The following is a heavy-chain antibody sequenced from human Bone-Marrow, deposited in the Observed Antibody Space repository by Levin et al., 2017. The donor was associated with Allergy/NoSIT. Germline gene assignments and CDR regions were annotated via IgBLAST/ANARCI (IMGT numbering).Heavy chain of an antibody. CDR1: GFTFSSYA. CDR3: ARDKRGYSYGRTYDYYYYGMDV. J-gene: IGHJ6*02. CDR2: ISYDGSNK. V-gene: IGHV3-30-3*01. Sequence: GGSLRLSCAASGFTFSSYAMHWVRQAPGKGLEWVAVISYDGSNKYYADSVKGRFTISRDNSKNTLYLQMNSLRAEDTAVYYCARDKRGYSYGRTYDYYYYGMDVWGQGTTVTVSS. D-gene: IGHD5-18*01.